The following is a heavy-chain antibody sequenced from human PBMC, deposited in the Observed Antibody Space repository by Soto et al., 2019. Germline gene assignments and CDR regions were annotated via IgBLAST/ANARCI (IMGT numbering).Heavy chain of an antibody. CDR1: GYTFTSYY. Sequence: EASVKVSCKASGYTFTSYYMHWVRQAPGQGLEWMGIINPSGGSTSYAQKFQGRVTMTRDTSTSTVYMELSSLRSEDTAVYYCARDRGGYCSSTSCYTRAYYYYGMDVWGQGTTVTVSS. CDR2: INPSGGST. CDR3: ARDRGGYCSSTSCYTRAYYYYGMDV. D-gene: IGHD2-2*02. J-gene: IGHJ6*02. V-gene: IGHV1-46*01.